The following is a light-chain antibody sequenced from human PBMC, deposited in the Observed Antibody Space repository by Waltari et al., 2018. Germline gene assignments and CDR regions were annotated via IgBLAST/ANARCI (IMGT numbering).Light chain of an antibody. CDR1: QSVSSSY. Sequence: EIVLTQSPGTLSLSPGERATLHCRASQSVSSSYLAWYQQQPGQTPMLLIYDASSRATGIPDRFSGSGSGTDFTLTISGLEPEDFAVYYCQQYGSSPPYTFGQGTKLEIK. V-gene: IGKV3-20*01. CDR3: QQYGSSPPYT. CDR2: DAS. J-gene: IGKJ2*01.